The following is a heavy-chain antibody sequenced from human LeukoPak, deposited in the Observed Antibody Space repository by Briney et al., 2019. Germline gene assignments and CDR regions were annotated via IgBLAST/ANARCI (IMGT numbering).Heavy chain of an antibody. CDR1: GFTFSSYD. D-gene: IGHD6-13*01. J-gene: IGHJ4*02. CDR2: ISYDGGNK. CDR3: ARGVSSSWYLGDFDY. Sequence: GGSLRLSCAASGFTFSSYDMHWVRQAPGKGLEWVAVISYDGGNKYYAASVKGRFTISRDNAKNSLYLQMNSLRAEDTAVYYCARGVSSSWYLGDFDYWGQGTLVTVSS. V-gene: IGHV3-30*03.